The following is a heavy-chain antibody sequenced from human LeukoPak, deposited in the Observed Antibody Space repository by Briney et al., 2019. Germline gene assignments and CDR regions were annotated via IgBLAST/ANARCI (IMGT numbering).Heavy chain of an antibody. J-gene: IGHJ4*02. CDR2: MWYDGTNK. Sequence: PGGSLRLSCAASGFTFSNYGMHWVRQAPGKGLEWVAVMWYDGTNKYYADSVKGRFTISRDNSKNTLYLQLNSLRAEDTAVYYCTTDVEPYYYDSSGPDYWGQGTLVTVSS. V-gene: IGHV3-33*01. D-gene: IGHD3-22*01. CDR3: TTDVEPYYYDSSGPDY. CDR1: GFTFSNYG.